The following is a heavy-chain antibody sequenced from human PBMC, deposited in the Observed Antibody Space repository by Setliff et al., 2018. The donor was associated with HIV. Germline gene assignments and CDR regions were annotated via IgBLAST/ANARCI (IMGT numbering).Heavy chain of an antibody. CDR3: TTARYSSLDAFDI. Sequence: GGSLRLSCACSGFSFGDYWMTWVRQAPGKGLEWVASIREDATSKYYVGSVKGRFTISRDNAKNSLYLQMDSLRAEDTAVYYCTTARYSSLDAFDIWGQGTMVTVSS. CDR2: IREDATSK. V-gene: IGHV3-7*03. J-gene: IGHJ3*02. D-gene: IGHD6-13*01. CDR1: GFSFGDYW.